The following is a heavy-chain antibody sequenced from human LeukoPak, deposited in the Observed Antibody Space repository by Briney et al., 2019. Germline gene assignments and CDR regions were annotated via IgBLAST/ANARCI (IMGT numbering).Heavy chain of an antibody. V-gene: IGHV4-61*02. Sequence: NPSQTLSLTCTFSGGPISSGTHYGSWIRQPAGKGLEWIGRIYTAGSTNYNPSFRSRVTISVDTSKNQFSLNLTSVTAADTAVYYCASSKNMAAVGREYWGQGTLVAVSS. CDR1: GGPISSGTHY. D-gene: IGHD5-24*01. J-gene: IGHJ4*02. CDR2: IYTAGST. CDR3: ASSKNMAAVGREY.